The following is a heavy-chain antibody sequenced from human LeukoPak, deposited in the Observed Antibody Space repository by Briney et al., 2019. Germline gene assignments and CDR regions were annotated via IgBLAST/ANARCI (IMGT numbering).Heavy chain of an antibody. V-gene: IGHV3-7*01. Sequence: PGGSLRLSCAGSGFTSSSYWMTWVRQAPGKGLAWVANINQDGSEKYYVDSVKGRFTISRDNAKNSLYLQMNSLRAEDTAVYYCARARRRTTVETAHYFDYWGQGTLVTVSS. D-gene: IGHD4-17*01. CDR3: ARARRRTTVETAHYFDY. CDR2: INQDGSEK. CDR1: GFTSSSYW. J-gene: IGHJ4*02.